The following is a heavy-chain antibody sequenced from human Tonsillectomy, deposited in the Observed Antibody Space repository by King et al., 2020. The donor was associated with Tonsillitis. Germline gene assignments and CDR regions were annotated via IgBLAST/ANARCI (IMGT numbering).Heavy chain of an antibody. CDR1: GFTVNNNF. V-gene: IGHV3-53*01. D-gene: IGHD3-3*01. J-gene: IGHJ4*02. CDR3: ARTHGEDGVALDY. CDR2: IFGDGST. Sequence: VQLVESGGGVIQPGGSLRLSCAASGFTVNNNFMSWVRRAPGKGLEWVSIIFGDGSTDYADSVRGRFTISRDDFRNTYSLQMNDLRVEDTAVYYCARTHGEDGVALDYWGQGTQVTVS.